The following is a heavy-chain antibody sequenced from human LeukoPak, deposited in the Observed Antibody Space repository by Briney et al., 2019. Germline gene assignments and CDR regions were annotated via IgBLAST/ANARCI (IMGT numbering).Heavy chain of an antibody. CDR1: GYRFSSYW. CDR2: IYPGDSNT. J-gene: IGHJ4*02. D-gene: IGHD4-11*01. Sequence: GESLKISCKGSGYRFSSYWIGWVRQMPGKGLEWMGIIYPGDSNTRYSPSFQGQVTMSADKSITTAYLQWRSLKASDTAMYYCARRNSDYSNYDYWGQGTLVTVSS. V-gene: IGHV5-51*01. CDR3: ARRNSDYSNYDY.